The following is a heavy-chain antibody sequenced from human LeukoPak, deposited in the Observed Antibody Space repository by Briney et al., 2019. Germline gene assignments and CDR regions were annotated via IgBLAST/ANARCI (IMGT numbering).Heavy chain of an antibody. CDR1: GFTFSSYC. J-gene: IGHJ4*02. CDR2: IKQDGSEK. D-gene: IGHD3-16*01. CDR3: TTGGIH. V-gene: IGHV3-7*01. Sequence: GGSLRLSCAASGFTFSSYCMHWVRQAPGKGLEWVANIKQDGSEKNYVDSVRGRFAISRDNARNSLSLQMNSLRVEDTAVYFCTTGGIHWGQGTLVTVSS.